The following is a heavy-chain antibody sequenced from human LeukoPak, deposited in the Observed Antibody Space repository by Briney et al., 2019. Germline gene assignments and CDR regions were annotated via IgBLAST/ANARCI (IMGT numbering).Heavy chain of an antibody. CDR3: ARDSAPPSSTRGFGL. CDR2: IYHSGST. D-gene: IGHD2-2*01. V-gene: IGHV4-34*01. CDR1: GGSFSGYY. Sequence: SETLSLTCAVYGGSFSGYYWSWIRQPPGKGLEWIGSIYHSGSTYYNPSLKSRVTISVDTSKNQFSLKLSSVTAADTAVYYCARDSAPPSSTRGFGLWGRGTLVTVSS. J-gene: IGHJ2*01.